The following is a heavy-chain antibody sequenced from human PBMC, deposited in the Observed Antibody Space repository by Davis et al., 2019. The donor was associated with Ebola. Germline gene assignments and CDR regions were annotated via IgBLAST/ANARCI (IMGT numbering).Heavy chain of an antibody. J-gene: IGHJ6*02. D-gene: IGHD4-11*01. CDR3: AREGGGYSTPYGMDV. V-gene: IGHV3-30*04. Sequence: GESLKISCAASGFTFSSYAMHWVRQAPGKGLEWVAVISYDGSNKYYADSVKGRFTISRDNSKNTLYLQMNSLRAEDTAVYYCAREGGGYSTPYGMDVWGQGTTVTVSS. CDR1: GFTFSSYA. CDR2: ISYDGSNK.